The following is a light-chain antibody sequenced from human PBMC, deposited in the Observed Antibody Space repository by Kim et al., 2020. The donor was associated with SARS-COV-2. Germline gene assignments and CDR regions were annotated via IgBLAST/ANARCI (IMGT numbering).Light chain of an antibody. J-gene: IGLJ1*01. CDR2: GKN. CDR1: ILRSYY. CDR3: KPGTSGAIHFV. V-gene: IGLV3-19*01. Sequence: SSELTQDPAVSVALGQTVRITCQGDILRSYYASWYQQKPGQAPVLVIYGKNNRPSGIPDRFSGSSSGNTASLTITGALAEDEADYYCKPGTSGAIHFVFG.